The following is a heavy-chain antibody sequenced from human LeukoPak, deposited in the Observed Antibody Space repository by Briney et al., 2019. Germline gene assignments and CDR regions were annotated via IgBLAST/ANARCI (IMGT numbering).Heavy chain of an antibody. CDR3: ARHPSMIVVVKTGLDY. CDR2: IYYSGST. D-gene: IGHD3-22*01. J-gene: IGHJ4*02. CDR1: GGSISSSSYY. Sequence: SETLSLTCTLSGGSISSSSYYSGWLRQPPGKGLEWIGSIYYSGSTYYNPSLQSRVTISVDTSKNQYSLKLSSVTAADTAVYYCARHPSMIVVVKTGLDYWGQGTLVTVSS. V-gene: IGHV4-39*01.